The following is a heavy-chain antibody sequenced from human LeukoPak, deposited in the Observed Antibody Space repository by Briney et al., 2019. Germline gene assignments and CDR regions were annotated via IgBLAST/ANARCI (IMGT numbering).Heavy chain of an antibody. CDR2: INAYNGNT. J-gene: IGHJ5*02. CDR3: ARVVGPAAAGAFNWFDP. V-gene: IGHV1-18*01. CDR1: GYTFISYG. D-gene: IGHD6-13*01. Sequence: ASVKVSCKASGYTFISYGITWVRQAPGQGLEWMGWINAYNGNTNYAQRLQGRVAMTTDTSTSTAYMELRSLRSDDTAIYYCARVVGPAAAGAFNWFDPWGQGTLVTVSS.